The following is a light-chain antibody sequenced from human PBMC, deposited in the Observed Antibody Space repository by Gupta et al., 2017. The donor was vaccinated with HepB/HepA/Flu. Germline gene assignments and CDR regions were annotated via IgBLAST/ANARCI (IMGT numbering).Light chain of an antibody. J-gene: IGLJ2*01. CDR2: GKS. V-gene: IGLV3-19*01. CDR1: SLRRFY. CDR3: NSRDSSDDHVV. Sequence: SSELTQDAAVSVALGQTVRITCQGDSLRRFYASWYQQKPGQAPVLVIYGKSNRPPGIPDRFSGTSSGNTASLTITGAQAEDEAHYYCNSRDSSDDHVVFGGGTELTVL.